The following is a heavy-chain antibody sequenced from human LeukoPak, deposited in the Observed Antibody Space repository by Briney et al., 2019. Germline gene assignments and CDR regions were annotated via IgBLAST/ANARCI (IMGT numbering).Heavy chain of an antibody. CDR3: ASGSRRDYYYGMDV. CDR2: IYYSGST. CDR1: GGSISSYY. D-gene: IGHD3-10*01. Sequence: SETLSLTCTVSGGSISSYYWSWIRQPPGKGLEWIGYIYYSGSTNYNPSLKSRVTISVDRSKNQFSLKLSSVTAADTAVYYCASGSRRDYYYGMDVWGQGTTVTVSS. V-gene: IGHV4-59*12. J-gene: IGHJ6*02.